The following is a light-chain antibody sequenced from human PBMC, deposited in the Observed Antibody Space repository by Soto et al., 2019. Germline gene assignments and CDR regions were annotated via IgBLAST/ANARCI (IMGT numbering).Light chain of an antibody. CDR1: QSISSW. Sequence: DIQMTQSPSTLSASLGDRVTLTCRASQSISSWLAWYQQKPGKAPKLLIYNAPSLESGVPSSFSGGGSGTEFTLTISSLQPDDFATYYCQQYNSYCTFGQGTKLEIK. CDR3: QQYNSYCT. J-gene: IGKJ2*02. V-gene: IGKV1-5*03. CDR2: NAP.